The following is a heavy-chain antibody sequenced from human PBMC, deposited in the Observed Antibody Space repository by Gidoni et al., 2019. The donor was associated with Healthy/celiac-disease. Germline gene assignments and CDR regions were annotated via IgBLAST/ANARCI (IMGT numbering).Heavy chain of an antibody. CDR3: ASVELGGAYFDY. CDR1: GGSISSGSYY. V-gene: IGHV4-61*02. J-gene: IGHJ4*02. D-gene: IGHD1-26*01. CDR2: IYTSGST. Sequence: VPLQASGPGLVQPSLPLSLTCTVSGGSISSGSYYWSWIRQPAGKGLEWIGRIYTSGSTNYNPSLKSRVTRSVDTSKNQFSLKLSSVTAADTAVYYCASVELGGAYFDYWGQGTLVTVSS.